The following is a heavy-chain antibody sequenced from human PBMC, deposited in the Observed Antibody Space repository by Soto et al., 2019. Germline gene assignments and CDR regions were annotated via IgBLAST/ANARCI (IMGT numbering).Heavy chain of an antibody. D-gene: IGHD2-2*01. V-gene: IGHV3-74*01. CDR3: ARGVPNCSSSSCYFDF. CDR2: ISGDGRTT. Sequence: PGGSLRLSCAASGFTFSSHWMNWVRQGSGKGLVWVSRISGDGRTTSHADSVKGRFTISRDNAKNTLYLQMNSLRVEDTAVYYCARGVPNCSSSSCYFDFWGQGILVTVS. J-gene: IGHJ4*02. CDR1: GFTFSSHW.